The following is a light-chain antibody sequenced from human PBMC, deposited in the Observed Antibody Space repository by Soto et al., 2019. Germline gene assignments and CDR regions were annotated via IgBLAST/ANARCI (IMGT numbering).Light chain of an antibody. J-gene: IGKJ2*01. V-gene: IGKV2-30*01. Sequence: EVVMTQSPLSLPVTLGQPASISCRSSQSLAYIDGNTYLTWFHQRPGQSPRRLIYNVSNRDSGVTDRLSGSGSGTDFTLKISRVEAEDVGIYFCMQSTHWPPYTFGQGTKLEIK. CDR2: NVS. CDR1: QSLAYIDGNTY. CDR3: MQSTHWPPYT.